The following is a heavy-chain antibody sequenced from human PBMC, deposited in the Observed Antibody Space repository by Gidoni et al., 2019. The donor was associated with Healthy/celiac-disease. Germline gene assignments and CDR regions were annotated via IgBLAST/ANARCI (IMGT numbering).Heavy chain of an antibody. CDR3: ARGYDFWSGYTDYGMDV. J-gene: IGHJ6*02. V-gene: IGHV3-48*03. Sequence: EVQLVESGGGLVQPGGSLRLSFAASGFTFSSYEMNWVRQAPGKGLEWVSYISSSGSTIYYADSVKGRFTISRDNAKNSLYLQMNSLRAEDTAVYYCARGYDFWSGYTDYGMDVWGQGTTVTVSS. CDR2: ISSSGSTI. CDR1: GFTFSSYE. D-gene: IGHD3-3*01.